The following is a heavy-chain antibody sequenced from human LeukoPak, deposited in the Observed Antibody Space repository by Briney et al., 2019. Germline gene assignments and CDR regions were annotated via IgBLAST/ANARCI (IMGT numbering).Heavy chain of an antibody. D-gene: IGHD6-13*01. J-gene: IGHJ6*02. Sequence: ASVKVSCKVSGYTLTELSMHWVRQAPGKGLEWMGGFDPEDGETIYAQKFQGRVTMTRDTSTSTVYMELSSLRSEDTAVYYCARDLRQQLPQGYYYGMDVWGQGTTVTVSS. CDR1: GYTLTELS. V-gene: IGHV1-24*01. CDR3: ARDLRQQLPQGYYYGMDV. CDR2: FDPEDGET.